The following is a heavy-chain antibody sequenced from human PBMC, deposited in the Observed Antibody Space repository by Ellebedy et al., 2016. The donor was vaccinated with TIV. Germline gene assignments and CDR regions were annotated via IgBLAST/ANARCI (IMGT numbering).Heavy chain of an antibody. V-gene: IGHV3-23*01. D-gene: IGHD2-2*01. CDR1: GFTFSSYA. CDR2: ISGSGGST. Sequence: GGSLRLSXAASGFTFSSYAMSWVRQAPGKGLEWVSAISGSGGSTYYADSVKGRFTISRDNSKNTLYLQMNSLRAEDTAVYYCAARVPAAPLADYWGQGTLVTVSS. J-gene: IGHJ4*02. CDR3: AARVPAAPLADY.